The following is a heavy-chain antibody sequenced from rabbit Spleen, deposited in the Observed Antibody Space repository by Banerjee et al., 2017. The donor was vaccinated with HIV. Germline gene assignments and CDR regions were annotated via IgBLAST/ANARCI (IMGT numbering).Heavy chain of an antibody. CDR3: ARDTGTSFSTYAMDL. D-gene: IGHD8-1*01. CDR2: IVPVFGST. V-gene: IGHV1S40*01. Sequence: QSLEESGGGLVKPGTSLTLTCKTSGFSFSSGYDMCWVRQAPGKGLEWIACIVPVFGSTYYASWAKGRFAISKTSSTTVTLQMTSLTGADTATYFCARDTGTSFSTYAMDLWGQGTLVTVS. CDR1: GFSFSSGYD. J-gene: IGHJ3*01.